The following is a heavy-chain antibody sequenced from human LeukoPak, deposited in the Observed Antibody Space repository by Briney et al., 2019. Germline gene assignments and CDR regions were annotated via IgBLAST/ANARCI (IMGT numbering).Heavy chain of an antibody. D-gene: IGHD3-10*01. CDR2: SYYSVCI. J-gene: IGHJ4*02. CDR3: ASGVYYYGSGSYHPVFDY. Sequence: PAETLSLTCTVSGGSISRSRYYWGWIRHPPGKGLEWIGISYYSVCIYYNPPLKSRVTISVDTSKNQFSLKLSSVTAADTAVYSCASGVYYYGSGSYHPVFDYWGQGTLVTVSS. CDR1: GGSISRSRYY. V-gene: IGHV4-39*01.